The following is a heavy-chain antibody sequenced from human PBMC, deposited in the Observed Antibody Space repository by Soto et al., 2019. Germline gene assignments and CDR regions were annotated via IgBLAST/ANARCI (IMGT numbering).Heavy chain of an antibody. CDR3: ASTDYVAYYMDV. V-gene: IGHV4-31*03. D-gene: IGHD3-10*02. CDR2: IYYSGNT. J-gene: IGHJ6*03. Sequence: TLSLTCSVSGGSISSGYYWTWIRQHPGKGLEWIGYIYYSGNTYYNPSLKSRVTISVDTSKNQFSLKLSSVTAADTAVYYCASTDYVAYYMDVWGQGTTVTVSS. CDR1: GGSISSGYY.